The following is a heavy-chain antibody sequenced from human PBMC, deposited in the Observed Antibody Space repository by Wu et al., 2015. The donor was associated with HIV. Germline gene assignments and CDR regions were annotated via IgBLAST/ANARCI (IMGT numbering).Heavy chain of an antibody. D-gene: IGHD2-2*01. Sequence: QVQVVQSGAEVKKPGSSVKVSCRVSGGSFSNYGISWVRQAPGQGFEWMGRIIPMFRTPNYGQKFQGRVSITADESSSTAYMELSSLRSEDTAVYFCARVDLSRSCRRTTCYELDHWGQGTQSPSPQ. J-gene: IGHJ1*01. V-gene: IGHV1-69*13. CDR2: IIPMFRTP. CDR3: ARVDLSRSCRRTTCYELDH. CDR1: GGSFSNYG.